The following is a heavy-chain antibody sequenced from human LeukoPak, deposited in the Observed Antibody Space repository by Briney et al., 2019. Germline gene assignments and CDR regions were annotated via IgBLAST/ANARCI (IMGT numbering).Heavy chain of an antibody. Sequence: SETLSLTCTVSGGSINSYSWSWIRQPPGKGLEWIGYIYYSGSTNYNPSLKGRVTISIDTSKNQFSLNLSSVTAADTAVYYCARTLTIVNRYYYMDVWGKGTTVTVSS. J-gene: IGHJ6*03. CDR3: ARTLTIVNRYYYMDV. D-gene: IGHD3-10*01. CDR2: IYYSGST. CDR1: GGSINSYS. V-gene: IGHV4-59*01.